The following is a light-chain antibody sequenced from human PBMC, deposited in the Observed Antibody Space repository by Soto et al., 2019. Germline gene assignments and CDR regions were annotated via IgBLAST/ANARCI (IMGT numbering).Light chain of an antibody. CDR2: GAS. CDR3: QQYTNWPPNT. V-gene: IGKV3-15*01. J-gene: IGKJ5*01. CDR1: QRVYSN. Sequence: EILMTQSPDTLSVSPGESATLSCRASQRVYSNLAWYQQRPGQAPRLLIYGASTRATGVPARFSGRGSGTKFTLTISSLQSEDFAVYYCQQYTNWPPNTFGQGTRLEIK.